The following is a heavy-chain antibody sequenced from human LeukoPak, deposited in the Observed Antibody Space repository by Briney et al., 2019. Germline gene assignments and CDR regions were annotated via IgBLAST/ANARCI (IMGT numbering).Heavy chain of an antibody. Sequence: SETLSLTCTVSGGSISSYYWSWIRQPPGKGLEWIGYIYYSGSTNYNPSLKSRVTISVDTSKNQFSLELSSVTAADTAVYYCARILRGYSYGWYFDLWGRGTLVTVSS. CDR3: ARILRGYSYGWYFDL. D-gene: IGHD5-18*01. V-gene: IGHV4-59*08. J-gene: IGHJ2*01. CDR2: IYYSGST. CDR1: GGSISSYY.